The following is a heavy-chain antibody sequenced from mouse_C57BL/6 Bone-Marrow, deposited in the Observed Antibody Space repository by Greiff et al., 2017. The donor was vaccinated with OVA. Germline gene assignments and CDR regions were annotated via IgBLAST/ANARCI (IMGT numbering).Heavy chain of an antibody. V-gene: IGHV10-3*01. CDR2: IRSKSSNYAT. J-gene: IGHJ1*03. Sequence: EVQVVESGGGLVQPKGSLKLSCAASGFTFNTYAMHWVRQAPGKGLEWVARIRSKSSNYATYYADSVKDRFTISRDDSQSMLYLQMNNLKTEDTAMYYCVRRGVVAKDWYFDVWGTGTTVTVSS. CDR3: VRRGVVAKDWYFDV. D-gene: IGHD1-1*01. CDR1: GFTFNTYA.